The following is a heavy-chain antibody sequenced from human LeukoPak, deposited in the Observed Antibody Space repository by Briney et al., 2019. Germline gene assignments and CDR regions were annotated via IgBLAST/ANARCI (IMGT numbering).Heavy chain of an antibody. D-gene: IGHD3-10*01. CDR1: GGTFSSYA. V-gene: IGHV1-69*13. Sequence: SVKVSCEASGGTFSSYAISWVRQAPGQGLEWMGGIIPIFGTANYAQKFQGRVTITADESTSTAYMELSSLRSEDTAVYYCARGLITMVRGPERNYYYYYMDVWGKGTTVTISS. CDR2: IIPIFGTA. J-gene: IGHJ6*03. CDR3: ARGLITMVRGPERNYYYYYMDV.